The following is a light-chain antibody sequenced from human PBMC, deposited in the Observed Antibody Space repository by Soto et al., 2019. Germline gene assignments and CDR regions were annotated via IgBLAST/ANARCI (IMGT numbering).Light chain of an antibody. Sequence: EIVLTQSPATLSLSPGERATLSCRASQSVSTYLAWYQQNPGQAPRLLIYDASNRATGIPARFSGRGSGTDFTLTISSLEPEDFAVYYCQQRYNWPVTFGGGTTVEIK. CDR3: QQRYNWPVT. V-gene: IGKV3-11*01. J-gene: IGKJ4*01. CDR2: DAS. CDR1: QSVSTY.